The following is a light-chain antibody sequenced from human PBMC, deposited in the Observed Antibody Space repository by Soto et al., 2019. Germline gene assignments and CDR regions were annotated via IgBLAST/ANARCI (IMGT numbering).Light chain of an antibody. Sequence: DIVMPQSPDSLAVSLGERATINCKSSPSVLYSSNTKNYLAWYQQKPGQPPKLLIYCASTRESGVPDRFSGSGSGTDFTLTISSLQAEDVAVYYCQQYYSTPYTFGQGTKLEIK. CDR2: CAS. CDR3: QQYYSTPYT. V-gene: IGKV4-1*01. J-gene: IGKJ2*01. CDR1: PSVLYSSNTKNY.